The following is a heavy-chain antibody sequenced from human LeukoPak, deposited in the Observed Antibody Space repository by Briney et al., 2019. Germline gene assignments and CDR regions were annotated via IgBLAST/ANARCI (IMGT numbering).Heavy chain of an antibody. J-gene: IGHJ4*02. V-gene: IGHV1-69*04. CDR3: ARDRLPATVTPFFDY. CDR2: IIPILGIV. Sequence: SVKVSCKASGGTFSSYAISWVRQAPGQGLEWMGRIIPILGIVNYAQKFQGRVTITADKSTSTAYMELSSLRSEDTAVYYCARDRLPATVTPFFDYWGQGTLVTVSS. CDR1: GGTFSSYA. D-gene: IGHD4-11*01.